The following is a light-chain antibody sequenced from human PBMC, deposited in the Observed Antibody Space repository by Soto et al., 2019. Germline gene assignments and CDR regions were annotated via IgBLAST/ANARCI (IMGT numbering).Light chain of an antibody. Sequence: QSVLTQPASVSGSPGQSIAISCTGTSSDVGGYNYVSWYQQHPGKAPKPMVYDVSNRPSGVSNRFTGSKSGNTASLTISGLQAEDEADYYCSSYTSSSTYVVGTRTEVTV. V-gene: IGLV2-14*01. CDR1: SSDVGGYNY. J-gene: IGLJ1*01. CDR3: SSYTSSSTYV. CDR2: DVS.